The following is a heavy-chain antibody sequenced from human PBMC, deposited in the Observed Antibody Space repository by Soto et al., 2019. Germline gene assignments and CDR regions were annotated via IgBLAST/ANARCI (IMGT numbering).Heavy chain of an antibody. D-gene: IGHD3-22*01. V-gene: IGHV1-69*06. CDR1: AETFTSYY. CDR3: ARGQRQYYYDSSGYYSFDY. Sequence: SVTVSCTAPAETFTSYYRHWVRQAPGQGLEGMGGIIPIFGTANYAQKFQGRVTITADKSTSTAYMELSSLRSEDTAVYYCARGQRQYYYDSSGYYSFDYWGQGTLVTVSS. J-gene: IGHJ4*02. CDR2: IIPIFGTA.